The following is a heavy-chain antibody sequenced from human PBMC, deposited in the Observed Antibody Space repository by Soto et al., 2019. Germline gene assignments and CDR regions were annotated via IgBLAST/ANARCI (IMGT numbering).Heavy chain of an antibody. CDR3: ARTVATRPDDAFDI. V-gene: IGHV3-7*01. CDR1: GFTFSSYW. Sequence: EVQLVESGGGLVQPGGSLRLSCAASGFTFSSYWMSWVRQAPGKGLEWVANIKQDGSETYYVDSVKGRFTISRDNAKNSLYLQMDSLRAEDRAVYYCARTVATRPDDAFDIWGQGTRVTVSS. CDR2: IKQDGSET. D-gene: IGHD5-12*01. J-gene: IGHJ3*02.